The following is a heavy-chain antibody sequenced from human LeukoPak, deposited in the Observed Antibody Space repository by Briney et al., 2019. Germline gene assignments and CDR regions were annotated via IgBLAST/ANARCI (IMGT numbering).Heavy chain of an antibody. V-gene: IGHV1-69*05. CDR1: GGTFSSYA. D-gene: IGHD3-10*01. Sequence: SVKVSCKASGGTFSSYAISWVRQAPGQGLEWMGRIIPIFGTANYAQKFQGRVTITTDESTSTAYMELSSLRSEDTAVYYCAREVGRMVRGVEKYYYYMDVWGKGTTVTVS. J-gene: IGHJ6*03. CDR3: AREVGRMVRGVEKYYYYMDV. CDR2: IIPIFGTA.